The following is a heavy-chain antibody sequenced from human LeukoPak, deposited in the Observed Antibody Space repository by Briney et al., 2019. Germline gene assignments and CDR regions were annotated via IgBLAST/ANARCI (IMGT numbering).Heavy chain of an antibody. CDR3: ARDRPSVNDYGDYPGAFDI. CDR1: GGSISSYY. D-gene: IGHD4-17*01. J-gene: IGHJ3*02. V-gene: IGHV4-59*01. CDR2: IYYSGST. Sequence: SETLSLTCTVSGGSISSYYWSWIRQPPGKGLEWIGYIYYSGSTNYNPSLKSRVTISVDTSKNQFSLKLSSVTAADTAVYYCARDRPSVNDYGDYPGAFDIWGQGTMVTVSS.